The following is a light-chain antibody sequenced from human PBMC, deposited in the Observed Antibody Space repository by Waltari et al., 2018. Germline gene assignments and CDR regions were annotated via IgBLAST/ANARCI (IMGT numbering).Light chain of an antibody. J-gene: IGLJ3*02. CDR1: SGSVSTNYY. Sequence: QTVVTQEPSFSVSPGGTVTLTCGLTSGSVSTNYYPIWYQQTPGQAPRALIYNPNSRSSGVPDRFSGSILGNKAALTITGAQADDESDYYCVLYLGSDTWVFGGGTKLTVL. CDR2: NPN. V-gene: IGLV8-61*01. CDR3: VLYLGSDTWV.